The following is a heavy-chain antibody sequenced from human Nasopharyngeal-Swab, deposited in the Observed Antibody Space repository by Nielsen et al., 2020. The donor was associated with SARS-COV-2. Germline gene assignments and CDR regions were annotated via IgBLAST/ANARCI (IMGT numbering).Heavy chain of an antibody. J-gene: IGHJ4*02. CDR2: INHSGST. CDR3: ARVEDYAYYFDY. Sequence: SETLSLTCAVYGGSFSGYYWSWIRQPPGKGLEWIGEINHSGSTNYNPSLKSRVTISVDTSKNRFSLKLSSVTAADTAVYYCARVEDYAYYFDYWGQGTLVTVSS. CDR1: GGSFSGYY. V-gene: IGHV4-34*01. D-gene: IGHD4-17*01.